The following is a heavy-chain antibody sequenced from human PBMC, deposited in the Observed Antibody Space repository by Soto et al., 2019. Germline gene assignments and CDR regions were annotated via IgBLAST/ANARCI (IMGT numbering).Heavy chain of an antibody. CDR2: ITWDGADV. Sequence: GGSLRLSCAASGFTFHDYVMLWVRQAPGKGLEWVSAITWDGADVNYADSVKGRFTFSRDNAKNSLYLQMNSLRDEDTAVYYCASAYCGGDCYSYAFDIWGQGTMVTVSS. D-gene: IGHD2-21*02. CDR3: ASAYCGGDCYSYAFDI. CDR1: GFTFHDYV. V-gene: IGHV3-9*01. J-gene: IGHJ3*02.